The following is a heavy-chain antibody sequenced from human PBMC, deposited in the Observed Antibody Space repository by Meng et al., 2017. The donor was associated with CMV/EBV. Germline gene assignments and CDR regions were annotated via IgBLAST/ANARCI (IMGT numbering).Heavy chain of an antibody. D-gene: IGHD1-26*01. CDR2: ISAYNGNT. CDR3: ARVGPDSGSYSDDY. Sequence: ASAKVSCKASGYTFTSYGISWVRQAPGQGLEWMGWISAYNGNTNYAQKLQGRVTMTTDTSTSTAYMELRSLRSDDTALYYCARVGPDSGSYSDDYWGQGTLVTVSS. V-gene: IGHV1-18*01. CDR1: GYTFTSYG. J-gene: IGHJ4*02.